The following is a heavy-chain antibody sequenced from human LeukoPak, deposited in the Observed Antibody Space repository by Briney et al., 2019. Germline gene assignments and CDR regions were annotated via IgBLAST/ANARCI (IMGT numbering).Heavy chain of an antibody. D-gene: IGHD6-6*01. J-gene: IGHJ5*02. V-gene: IGHV4-31*03. CDR3: ARALEYSTSATSWFDP. CDR1: GGSISSGGHY. CDR2: IYYSGRT. Sequence: PSQTLSLTCTVSGGSISSGGHYWSWIRQHPGKGLEWIGYIYYSGRTYYNPSLKSRVTLSVDTSKHQFSLKLGSVTAADAAVYYCARALEYSTSATSWFDPWGQGTLVTVSS.